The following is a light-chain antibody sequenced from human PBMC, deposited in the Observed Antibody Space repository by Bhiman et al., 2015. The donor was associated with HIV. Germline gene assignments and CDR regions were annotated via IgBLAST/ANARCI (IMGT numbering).Light chain of an antibody. J-gene: IGLJ3*02. V-gene: IGLV2-11*01. CDR2: DVS. CDR1: SSDIGDYNF. Sequence: QSTLTQPRSVSGSPGQSVTISCTATSSDIGDYNFVSWYLHHPDKAPRLILYDVSNRPSGVPDRFSGSKSGTSASLAISGLRSEDEADYYCAAWDDSLSGWVFGGGTKLTVL. CDR3: AAWDDSLSGWV.